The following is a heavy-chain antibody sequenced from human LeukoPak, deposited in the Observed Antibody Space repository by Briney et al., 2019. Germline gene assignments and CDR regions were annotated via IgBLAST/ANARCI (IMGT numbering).Heavy chain of an antibody. J-gene: IGHJ6*02. V-gene: IGHV1-46*01. CDR3: ARDTRGYGDRYYYYYYYGMDV. CDR2: INPSGGST. CDR1: GYTFTSYY. D-gene: IGHD5-12*01. Sequence: GASVKVSCKASGYTFTSYYMHWVRQAPGQGLEWMGIINPSGGSTSYAQKFQGRVTMTRDTSTSTVYMELSSLRSEDTAVYYCARDTRGYGDRYYYYYYYGMDVWGQGTTVTVSS.